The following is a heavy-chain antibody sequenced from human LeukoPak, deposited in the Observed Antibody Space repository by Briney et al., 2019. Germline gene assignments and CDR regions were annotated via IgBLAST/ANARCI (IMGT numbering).Heavy chain of an antibody. D-gene: IGHD2-2*01. CDR3: ASSYCSSTSCPQTLLY. Sequence: GESLKISCKGSGYSFTSYWIGWVRQMPGKGLEWMGIIYPGDSDTRYSPSFQGQVTISADKSISTAYLQWSSLKASDTAMYYCASSYCSSTSCPQTLLYWGQGTLVTVSS. V-gene: IGHV5-51*01. J-gene: IGHJ4*02. CDR1: GYSFTSYW. CDR2: IYPGDSDT.